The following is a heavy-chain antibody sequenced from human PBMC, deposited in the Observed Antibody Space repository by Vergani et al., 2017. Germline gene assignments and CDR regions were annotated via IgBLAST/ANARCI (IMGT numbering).Heavy chain of an antibody. CDR3: ARDIPRGASYFDF. Sequence: VQLVESGGGLVKPGGSLRLSCAASGFTFSDYYMSWIRQAPGKGLEWVANIEDDGDDKNYADSVKGRFTISRDNADNSVYLQMNSLRPVDTAVYYCARDIPRGASYFDFWDRGALVIVSS. CDR2: IEDDGDDK. CDR1: GFTFSDYY. D-gene: IGHD2-21*01. V-gene: IGHV3-7*01. J-gene: IGHJ4*02.